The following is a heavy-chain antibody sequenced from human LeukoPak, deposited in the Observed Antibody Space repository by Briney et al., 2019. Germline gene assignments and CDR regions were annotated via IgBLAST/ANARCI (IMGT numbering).Heavy chain of an antibody. V-gene: IGHV1-18*01. CDR3: ARGRTIFGVVIVSFDY. CDR1: GYTFTSYG. CDR2: ISAYNGNT. D-gene: IGHD3-3*01. Sequence: GASVKVSCKASGYTFTSYGISWVRQAPGQGLEWMGWISAYNGNTNYAQKLQGRVTMTTDTSTSTAYMELRSLRFDDTAVYYCARGRTIFGVVIVSFDYWGQGTLVTVSS. J-gene: IGHJ4*02.